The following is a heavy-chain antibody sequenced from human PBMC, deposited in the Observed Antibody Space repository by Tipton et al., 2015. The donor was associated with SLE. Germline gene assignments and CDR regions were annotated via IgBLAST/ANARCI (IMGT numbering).Heavy chain of an antibody. CDR1: GGSFSGYY. CDR3: ARGPASSNDYYYGMDV. J-gene: IGHJ6*02. Sequence: TLSLTCAVYGGSFSGYYWSWIRQPPGKGLEWIGEINHSGSTNYNPSLKSRVTISVDTSKNQFSLKLSSVTAADTAVYYCARGPASSNDYYYGMDVWGQGTTVTVSS. CDR2: INHSGST. V-gene: IGHV4-34*01. D-gene: IGHD4-11*01.